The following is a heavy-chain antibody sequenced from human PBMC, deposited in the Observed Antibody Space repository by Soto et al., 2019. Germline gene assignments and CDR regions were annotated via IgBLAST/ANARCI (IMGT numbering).Heavy chain of an antibody. CDR1: GGTFSSYA. V-gene: IGHV1-69*01. D-gene: IGHD2-8*01. Sequence: QVQLVQSGAEVKKPGSSVKVSCKASGGTFSSYAISWVRQAPGQGLEWMGGIIPIFGTANYAQKFQGRVTITADESTSTAHMELSSLRSEDTAVYYCARDGAMVYALGRGGFDYWGQGTLVTVSS. J-gene: IGHJ4*02. CDR2: IIPIFGTA. CDR3: ARDGAMVYALGRGGFDY.